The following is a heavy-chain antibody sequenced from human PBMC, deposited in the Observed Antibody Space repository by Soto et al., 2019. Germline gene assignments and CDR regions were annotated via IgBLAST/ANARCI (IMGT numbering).Heavy chain of an antibody. J-gene: IGHJ4*02. CDR3: ARGVNYYDSSGYYFVY. V-gene: IGHV1-46*01. D-gene: IGHD3-22*01. CDR1: GYTFTSYY. Sequence: ASVKVSCKASGYTFTSYYMHWVRQASGQGLEWMGIINPSGGSTSYAQKFQGRVTMTRDTSTSTVYMELSSLRSGDTAVYYCARGVNYYDSSGYYFVYWGQGTLVIVSS. CDR2: INPSGGST.